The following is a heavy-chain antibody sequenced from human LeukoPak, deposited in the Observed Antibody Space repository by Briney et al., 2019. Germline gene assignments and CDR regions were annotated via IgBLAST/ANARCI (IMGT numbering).Heavy chain of an antibody. CDR1: GNYW. CDR3: VSFYETY. V-gene: IGHV3-74*01. Sequence: GGSLRLSCAASGNYWMHWVRQAPGKGLVWVSHVNSDGSWTTYADSVKGRFTISKDNAKNTVYLQMNNLRAEDTAVYYCVSFYETYWGRGTLVTVSS. J-gene: IGHJ4*02. CDR2: VNSDGSWT. D-gene: IGHD2-2*01.